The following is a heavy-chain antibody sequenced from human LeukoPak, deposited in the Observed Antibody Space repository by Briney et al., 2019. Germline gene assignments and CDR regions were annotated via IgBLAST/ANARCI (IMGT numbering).Heavy chain of an antibody. V-gene: IGHV5-51*01. CDR2: IYPGDSDT. CDR3: ARQLSPSDAFDI. Sequence: GEALKISFKGPGYSFTSYWIGWVRQMPGKGLEWIGIIYPGDSDTRYSPSFQGQVTISADKSISTAYLQWSSLKDSDTAMYYCARQLSPSDAFDIWGPGTMVTVSS. J-gene: IGHJ3*02. CDR1: GYSFTSYW.